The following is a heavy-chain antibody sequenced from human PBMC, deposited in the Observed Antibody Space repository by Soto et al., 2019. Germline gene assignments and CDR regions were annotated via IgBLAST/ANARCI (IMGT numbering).Heavy chain of an antibody. Sequence: ASVKVSCKASGYTFTSYGISWVRQAPGQGLEWMGWISAYNGNANYAQKLQGRVTMTTDTSTSTAYMELRSLRSDDTAVYYCARDSSDFWSGYPYFDHWGQGTLVTVSS. D-gene: IGHD3-3*01. V-gene: IGHV1-18*01. CDR3: ARDSSDFWSGYPYFDH. J-gene: IGHJ4*02. CDR2: ISAYNGNA. CDR1: GYTFTSYG.